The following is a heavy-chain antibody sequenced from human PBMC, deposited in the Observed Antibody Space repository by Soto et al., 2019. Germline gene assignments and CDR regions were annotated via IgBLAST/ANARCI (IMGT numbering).Heavy chain of an antibody. CDR2: IFSSGTP. D-gene: IGHD2-15*01. J-gene: IGHJ6*02. Sequence: PSETLSLTCTVSGASVSSGSNYWSWIRQPPGKGLEWIGYIFSSGTPNYNLSLKRRVTMSLDTSKSQFSLRLSSVTAADTAVYYCARDRGVGCSGGRCYYYGMDVWGQGATVTVSS. CDR1: GASVSSGSNY. CDR3: ARDRGVGCSGGRCYYYGMDV. V-gene: IGHV4-61*01.